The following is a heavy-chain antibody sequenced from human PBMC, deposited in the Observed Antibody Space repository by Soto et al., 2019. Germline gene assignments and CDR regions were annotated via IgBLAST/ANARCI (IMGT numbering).Heavy chain of an antibody. D-gene: IGHD3-10*01. Sequence: PGGSLRLSCAASGFTFGSYSMNWVRQAPGKGLEWVSCISSSRSTIYYADSVKGRFTISRDNAKNTLYLQMNGLRAEDTALYYCARWFTYGNFDYFDYWGQGTQVTVSS. V-gene: IGHV3-48*04. CDR2: ISSSRSTI. J-gene: IGHJ4*02. CDR3: ARWFTYGNFDYFDY. CDR1: GFTFGSYS.